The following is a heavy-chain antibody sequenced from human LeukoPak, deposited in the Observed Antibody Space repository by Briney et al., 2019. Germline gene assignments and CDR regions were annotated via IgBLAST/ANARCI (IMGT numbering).Heavy chain of an antibody. Sequence: GGSLRLSCAASGFTSSSYAMSWVRQAPGRGLEWVSAISGSGGSTYYADSVKGRFTISRDNSKNTLYLQVNSLRAEDTAVYYCAKDFGIVGATAGTDYWGQGTLVTVSS. J-gene: IGHJ4*02. CDR3: AKDFGIVGATAGTDY. CDR2: ISGSGGST. CDR1: GFTSSSYA. V-gene: IGHV3-23*01. D-gene: IGHD1-26*01.